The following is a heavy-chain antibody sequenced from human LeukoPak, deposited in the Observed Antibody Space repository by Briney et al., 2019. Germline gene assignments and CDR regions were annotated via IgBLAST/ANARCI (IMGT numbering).Heavy chain of an antibody. CDR2: INSDGSST. V-gene: IGHV3-74*01. D-gene: IGHD3-9*01. J-gene: IGHJ4*02. CDR1: GFTFSSYW. Sequence: GGSLRLSCAASGFTFSSYWMHWVRQAPGKGLVWVSRINSDGSSTSYADSVKGRFTISGDNAKNTLYLQMNSLRAEDTAVYYCARSLRYFDWLPIDYWGQGTLVTVSS. CDR3: ARSLRYFDWLPIDY.